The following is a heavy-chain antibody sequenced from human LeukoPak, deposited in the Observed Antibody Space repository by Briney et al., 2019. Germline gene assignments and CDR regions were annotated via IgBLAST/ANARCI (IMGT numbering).Heavy chain of an antibody. CDR2: IYTSGST. CDR1: GGSISSYY. J-gene: IGHJ4*02. D-gene: IGHD3-22*01. CDR3: ARDGYYYDSSGYYYLDY. V-gene: IGHV4-4*07. Sequence: SETLSLTCTVSGGSISSYYWSWIRQPAGKRLEWIGRIYTSGSTNYNPSLKSRVTMSVDTSKNQFSLKLSSVTAADTAVYYCARDGYYYDSSGYYYLDYWGQGTLVTVSS.